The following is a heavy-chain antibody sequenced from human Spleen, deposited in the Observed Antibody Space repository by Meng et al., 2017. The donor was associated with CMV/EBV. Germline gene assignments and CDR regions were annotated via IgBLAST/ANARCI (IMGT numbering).Heavy chain of an antibody. CDR2: IYYRGST. J-gene: IGHJ4*02. CDR1: GGCISSGDYY. CDR3: ARVFGRDYPDS. D-gene: IGHD3-16*01. Sequence: SGPELLQPSQTLSLTCTVPGGCISSGDYYWSWIRQPPGKGLEWIGHIYYRGSTYSNPSLKSRLTISVDTSKNQFSLELSSVTAADTAVYYCARVFGRDYPDSWGRGTLVTVSS. V-gene: IGHV4-30-4*08.